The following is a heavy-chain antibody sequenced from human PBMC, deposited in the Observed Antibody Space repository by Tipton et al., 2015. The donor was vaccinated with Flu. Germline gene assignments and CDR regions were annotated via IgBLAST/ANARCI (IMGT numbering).Heavy chain of an antibody. CDR3: ASAVVPAASGWFDP. V-gene: IGHV4-59*01. J-gene: IGHJ5*02. CDR1: GGSISSYY. Sequence: TLSLTCTVPGGSISSYYWSWIRQPPGKGLEWIGYIYYSGSTNYNPPLKSRVTISVDTSKNQFSLKLSSVTAADTAVYYCASAVVPAASGWFDPWGQGTLVTVSS. D-gene: IGHD2-2*01. CDR2: IYYSGST.